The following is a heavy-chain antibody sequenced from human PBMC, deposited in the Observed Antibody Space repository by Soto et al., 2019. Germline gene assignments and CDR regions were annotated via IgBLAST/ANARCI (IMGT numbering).Heavy chain of an antibody. Sequence: SETLSLTCTVSGGSISSYYWSWIRQPPGKGLEWIGYIYYSGSTNYNPSLKSRVTISVDTSKNQFSLKLSSVTAADTAVYYCARRGTTGTTYYYYMDVWGKGTTVTVSS. CDR2: IYYSGST. CDR1: GGSISSYY. J-gene: IGHJ6*03. CDR3: ARRGTTGTTYYYYMDV. V-gene: IGHV4-59*08. D-gene: IGHD1-1*01.